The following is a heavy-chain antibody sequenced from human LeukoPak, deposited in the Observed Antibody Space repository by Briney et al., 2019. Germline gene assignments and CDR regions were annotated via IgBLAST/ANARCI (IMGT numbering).Heavy chain of an antibody. CDR1: GFTFSNYG. V-gene: IGHV3-33*01. J-gene: IGHJ4*02. Sequence: GGSLRLSCAASGFTFSNYGIHWVRQAPGKGLEWVAVIWYDGGYKYSEDSVKGRFTISRDNSKNTLYLQMNSLRAEDTAVYYCARDWDYDRSIYFPAPRYFDYWGQGTLVTVPS. CDR2: IWYDGGYK. CDR3: ARDWDYDRSIYFPAPRYFDY. D-gene: IGHD3-22*01.